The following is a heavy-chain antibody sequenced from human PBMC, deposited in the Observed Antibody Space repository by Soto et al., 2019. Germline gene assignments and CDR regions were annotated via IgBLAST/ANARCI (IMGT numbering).Heavy chain of an antibody. J-gene: IGHJ4*02. V-gene: IGHV4-30-4*08. D-gene: IGHD3-22*01. Sequence: PSETLSLTCTVSGGSFSPNCWSWIRQPPGKGLEWIGYIYYSGSTYYNPSLKSRVTISVDTSKNQFSLKLSSVTAADTAVYYCAXXXYYYDSXGXYHYXGQGTLVPVSS. CDR2: IYYSGST. CDR1: GGSFSPNC. CDR3: AXXXYYYDSXGXYHY.